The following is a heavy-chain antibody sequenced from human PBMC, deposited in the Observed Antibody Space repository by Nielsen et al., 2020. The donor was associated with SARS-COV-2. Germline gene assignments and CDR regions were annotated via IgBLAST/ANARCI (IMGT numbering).Heavy chain of an antibody. V-gene: IGHV4-39*01. J-gene: IGHJ6*02. D-gene: IGHD5-12*01. CDR2: IYYSGST. CDR3: ARGRYSGYDYYYYGMDV. Sequence: WIRQPPGKGLEWIGSIYYSGSTYYNPSLKSRVTISVDTSKNQFSLKLSSVTAADTAVYYCARGRYSGYDYYYYGMDVWGQGTTVTVSS.